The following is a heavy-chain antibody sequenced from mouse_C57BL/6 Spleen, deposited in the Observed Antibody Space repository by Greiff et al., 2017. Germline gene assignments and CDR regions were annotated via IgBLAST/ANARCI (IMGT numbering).Heavy chain of an antibody. V-gene: IGHV10-3*01. J-gene: IGHJ2*01. CDR3: VRDDGNYPSYFGY. CDR1: GFTFNTYA. D-gene: IGHD2-1*01. CDR2: IRSKSSNYAT. Sequence: EAGGGLVQPKGSLKLSCAASGFTFNTYAMHWVRQAPGKGLEWVACIRSKSSNYATYYADSVKDRFTISRDDSQSMLYLQMNNLKTEDTAMYYCVRDDGNYPSYFGYWGQGTTLTVSS.